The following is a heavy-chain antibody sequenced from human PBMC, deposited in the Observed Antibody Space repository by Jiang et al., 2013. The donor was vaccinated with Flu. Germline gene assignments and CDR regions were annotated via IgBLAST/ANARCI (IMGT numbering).Heavy chain of an antibody. V-gene: IGHV7-4-1*02. J-gene: IGHJ4*02. D-gene: IGHD6-19*01. Sequence: QSGSELKKPGASVKVSCKASGYTFTNYAINWMRQAPGQGLEWMGWINTNTGNPRYGQGFTGRFVFSLDTSVTTAYLEISSLQAEDTAVYYCARAGRAGSTGWYDYFEYWGRAPWSPSPQ. CDR2: INTNTGNP. CDR3: ARAGRAGSTGWYDYFEY. CDR1: GYTFTNYA.